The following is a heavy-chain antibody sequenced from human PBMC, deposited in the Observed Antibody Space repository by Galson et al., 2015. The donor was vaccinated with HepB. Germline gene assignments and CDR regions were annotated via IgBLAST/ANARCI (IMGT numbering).Heavy chain of an antibody. CDR1: GFMFNTYP. CDR2: MSYDGTNR. V-gene: IGHV3-30-3*01. D-gene: IGHD2-2*02. CDR3: ARGLHCSCTTCYNERGGYYYYYYMDV. Sequence: SLRLSCAASGFMFNTYPMHWVRQAPGKGLEWVAVMSYDGTNRYYADSVKGRFTISRDDSKKILYLQAISLSAEDTAVYYCARGLHCSCTTCYNERGGYYYYYYMDVWGKGTTVTVSS. J-gene: IGHJ6*03.